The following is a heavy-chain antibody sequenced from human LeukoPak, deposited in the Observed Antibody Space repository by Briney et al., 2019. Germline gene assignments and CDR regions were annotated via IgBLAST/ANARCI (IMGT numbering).Heavy chain of an antibody. CDR2: IYYSGST. Sequence: SETLSLTCTVSGGSISSGDYYWSWIRQPPGKGLEWIWYIYYSGSTYYNPSLKSRVTISVDTSKNQFSLKLSSVTAADTAVYYCARGPSRYCSGGSCYYYYYYYMDVWGKGTTVTVSS. J-gene: IGHJ6*03. V-gene: IGHV4-30-4*08. CDR3: ARGPSRYCSGGSCYYYYYYYMDV. D-gene: IGHD2-15*01. CDR1: GGSISSGDYY.